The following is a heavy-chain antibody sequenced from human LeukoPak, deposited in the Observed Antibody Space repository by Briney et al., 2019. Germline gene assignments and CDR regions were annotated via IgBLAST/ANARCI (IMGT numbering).Heavy chain of an antibody. CDR2: INPNGGGT. Sequence: GASLKVSCKASGYTFTGYYMHWVRQPPGQGLEWMGWINPNGGGTNYAQKFQGRVTMTRDTSISTAYMELSRLRSEDTAVDYCARVGTTSSYWGQGTLVTVSS. CDR3: ARVGTTSSY. CDR1: GYTFTGYY. V-gene: IGHV1-2*02. J-gene: IGHJ4*02. D-gene: IGHD1-7*01.